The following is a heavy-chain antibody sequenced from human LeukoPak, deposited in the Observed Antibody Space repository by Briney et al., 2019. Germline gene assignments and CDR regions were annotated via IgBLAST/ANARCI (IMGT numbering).Heavy chain of an antibody. CDR2: IKSKTDGGTT. J-gene: IGHJ4*02. D-gene: IGHD3-22*01. Sequence: GGSLRLSCAASGFTFCNAWMSWVRQAPGKGREWVGRIKSKTDGGTTDYAAPVKGRFTISRDDSKNTLYLQMNSLKTEDTAVYYCTTVGYDSSGYTDYWGQGTLVTVSS. V-gene: IGHV3-15*01. CDR1: GFTFCNAW. CDR3: TTVGYDSSGYTDY.